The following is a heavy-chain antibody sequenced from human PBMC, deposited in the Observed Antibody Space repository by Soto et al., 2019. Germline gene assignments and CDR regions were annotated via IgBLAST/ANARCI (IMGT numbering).Heavy chain of an antibody. D-gene: IGHD3-9*01. V-gene: IGHV3-49*03. J-gene: IGHJ4*02. CDR2: IRSKAYGGTT. Sequence: PGGSLRLSCTASGFTFGDYAMSWFRQAPGKGLEWVGFIRSKAYGGTTEYAASVKGRFTISRDDSKSIAYLQMNSLKTEDTAVYYCTRGSGYFDWLLVGGHDYWGQGTLVTVSS. CDR3: TRGSGYFDWLLVGGHDY. CDR1: GFTFGDYA.